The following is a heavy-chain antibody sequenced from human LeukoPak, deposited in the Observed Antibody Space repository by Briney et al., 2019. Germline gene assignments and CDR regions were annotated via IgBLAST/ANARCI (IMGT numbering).Heavy chain of an antibody. J-gene: IGHJ6*02. CDR1: GYTFTGYY. CDR3: ARDPASSSWILTHYYYGMDV. V-gene: IGHV1-2*02. D-gene: IGHD6-13*01. CDR2: INSNSGGT. Sequence: ASVTVSCKASGYTFTGYYMHWVRQAPGQGLEWMGWINSNSGGTNYAQKLQGRVTMTTDTSTSTAYMELRSLRSDDTAVYYCARDPASSSWILTHYYYGMDVWGQGTTVTVSS.